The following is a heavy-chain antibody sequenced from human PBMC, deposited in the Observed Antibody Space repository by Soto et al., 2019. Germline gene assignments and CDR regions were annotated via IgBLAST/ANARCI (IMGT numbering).Heavy chain of an antibody. CDR3: VRQGFGSLHGLVDV. CDR2: IRDSGDT. D-gene: IGHD3-10*01. CDR1: GGSISSHN. Sequence: QVQLQESGPGLVKPSETLSLICSDSGGSISSHNWGWIRLPPGKGLEWIGYIRDSGDTSYNPCLNSRFTMSLDPSKKEFSLKLTSVTAADTAVYYCVRQGFGSLHGLVDVWGQGTTVTVSS. J-gene: IGHJ6*02. V-gene: IGHV4-59*08.